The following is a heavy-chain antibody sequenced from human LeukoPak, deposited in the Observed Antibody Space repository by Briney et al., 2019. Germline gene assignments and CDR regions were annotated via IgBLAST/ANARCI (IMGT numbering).Heavy chain of an antibody. CDR2: ISSSGSTI. CDR3: SRDPRHSDY. Sequence: GGSLRLSCAASGFTFSSYEMNWVRQAPGKGLEWVSYISSSGSTIYYADSVRGRFTFSRDNAKNSLYLHMNSLTVEDTAVYYCSRDPRHSDYWGQGTLVTVSS. J-gene: IGHJ4*02. V-gene: IGHV3-48*03. CDR1: GFTFSSYE.